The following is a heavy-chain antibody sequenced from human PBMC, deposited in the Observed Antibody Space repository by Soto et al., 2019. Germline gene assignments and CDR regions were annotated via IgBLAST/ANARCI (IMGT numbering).Heavy chain of an antibody. CDR2: IAYDGRNK. CDR3: ARELDRVFDY. Sequence: QVQLVESGGGVVQPGRSLRLSCAASGFTFSSYAMHWVRQAPGKGLEWVAVIAYDGRNKYYADSVKGRFTISRDNSKNTLYLQMNSLRIEDRAVYYCARELDRVFDYWGQGTLVTVSS. J-gene: IGHJ4*02. CDR1: GFTFSSYA. V-gene: IGHV3-30*04. D-gene: IGHD1-1*01.